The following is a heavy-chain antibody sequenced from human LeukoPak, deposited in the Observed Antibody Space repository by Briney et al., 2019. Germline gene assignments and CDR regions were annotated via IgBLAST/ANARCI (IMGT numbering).Heavy chain of an antibody. D-gene: IGHD2/OR15-2a*01. CDR1: GFIVGDYA. J-gene: IGHJ6*02. Sequence: GGSLRLSCAASGFIVGDYAMHWVRQAPGKGLEWVSSISWNSRTIAYADSVKGRFTIARDNGKNSLYLQMNSLRSEDTALYYCAKDKSSTTKYYGMDVWGQGTTVTVSS. CDR2: ISWNSRTI. V-gene: IGHV3-9*01. CDR3: AKDKSSTTKYYGMDV.